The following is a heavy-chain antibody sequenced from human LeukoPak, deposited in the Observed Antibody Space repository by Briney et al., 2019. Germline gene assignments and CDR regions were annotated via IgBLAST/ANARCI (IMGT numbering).Heavy chain of an antibody. D-gene: IGHD6-13*01. CDR1: GGSFSGYY. Sequence: PSETLSLTCAVYGGSFSGYYWSWIRQPPGKGLEWIGEINHSGSTNYNPSLKSRVTISVDTSKNQFSLKLSSVTAADTALYYCARGYSSSWYYFDYWGQGTLVTVSS. CDR3: ARGYSSSWYYFDY. CDR2: INHSGST. J-gene: IGHJ4*02. V-gene: IGHV4-34*01.